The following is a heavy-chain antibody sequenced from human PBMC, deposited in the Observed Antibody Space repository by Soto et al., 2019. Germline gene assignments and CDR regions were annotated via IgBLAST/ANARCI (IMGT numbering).Heavy chain of an antibody. Sequence: ASVKVSCKASGYIFTGYFIQWLRQAPGQGLEWMGWINPNTSATNYAQKFQGRVTMTRDTSLGAAYMELNSLRAGDTAVYYCARGNRAAPYYYGMDVWGQGTTVTVSS. J-gene: IGHJ6*02. V-gene: IGHV1-2*02. CDR3: ARGNRAAPYYYGMDV. CDR1: GYIFTGYF. CDR2: INPNTSAT.